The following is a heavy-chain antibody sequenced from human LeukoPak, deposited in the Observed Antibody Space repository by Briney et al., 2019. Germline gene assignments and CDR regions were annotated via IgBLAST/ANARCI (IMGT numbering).Heavy chain of an antibody. D-gene: IGHD3-10*01. CDR2: ISPNSGGT. V-gene: IGHV1-2*02. CDR3: ASNYYGSGSYVSWFDP. CDR1: GYTFTAYY. J-gene: IGHJ5*02. Sequence: VASVKVSCKASGYTFTAYYIHWVRQAPGQGLEWMGWISPNSGGTDYAQKFQGRVTMTRDTSISTAYVELSRLRSDDTAVYYCASNYYGSGSYVSWFDPWGQGTLVTVSS.